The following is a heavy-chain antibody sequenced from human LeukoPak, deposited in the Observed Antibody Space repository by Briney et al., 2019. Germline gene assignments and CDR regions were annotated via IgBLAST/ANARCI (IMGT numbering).Heavy chain of an antibody. D-gene: IGHD3-22*01. J-gene: IGHJ5*02. V-gene: IGHV4-30-4*01. Sequence: SETLSLTCTVSGGSISSGDYYWSWIRQPPGKGLEWIGYIYYSGSTYYNPSLKSRATISVDTSKNQFSLKLSSVTAADTAVYYCAREVADYDSSGYYSSGDWFDPWGQGTLVTVSS. CDR2: IYYSGST. CDR3: AREVADYDSSGYYSSGDWFDP. CDR1: GGSISSGDYY.